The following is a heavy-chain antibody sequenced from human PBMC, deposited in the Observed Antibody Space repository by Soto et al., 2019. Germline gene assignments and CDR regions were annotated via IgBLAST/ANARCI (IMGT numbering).Heavy chain of an antibody. J-gene: IGHJ6*03. CDR2: MNPNSGNT. CDR3: ARGRRPYGYIWGSYRYLGYYYYYMDV. CDR1: GYTFTSYD. Sequence: ASVKVSCKASGYTFTSYDINWVRQATGQGLEWMGWMNPNSGNTGYAQKFQGRVTMTRNTSISTAYMELSSLRSEDTAVYYCARGRRPYGYIWGSYRYLGYYYYYMDVWGKGTTVTVSS. D-gene: IGHD3-16*02. V-gene: IGHV1-8*01.